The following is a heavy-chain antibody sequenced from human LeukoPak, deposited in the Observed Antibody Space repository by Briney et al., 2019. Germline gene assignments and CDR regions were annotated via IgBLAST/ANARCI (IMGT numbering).Heavy chain of an antibody. CDR1: GGSIGRNTYY. J-gene: IGHJ3*02. Sequence: SETLSLTCTVSGGSIGRNTYYWGWIRQPPGKGLEWIGRIYTSGSTNYNPSLKSRVTMSVDTSKNQFSLKLSSVTAADTAVYYCAASSRTVTDDAFDIWGQGTMVTVSS. V-gene: IGHV4-39*07. D-gene: IGHD4-11*01. CDR3: AASSRTVTDDAFDI. CDR2: IYTSGST.